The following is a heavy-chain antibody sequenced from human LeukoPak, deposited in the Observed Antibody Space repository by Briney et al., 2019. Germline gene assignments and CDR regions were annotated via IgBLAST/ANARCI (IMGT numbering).Heavy chain of an antibody. D-gene: IGHD6-13*01. CDR2: INPNSGGT. CDR3: ARSSSSSPGY. Sequence: ASVTVSCKASVYTFTDYYMHWVRQAPGQGLEGMGWINPNSGGTNYAQKFQGRVTMTSDTSISTAYMELSRLRSDDTAVYYCARSSSSSPGYWGQGTLVTVSS. V-gene: IGHV1-2*02. J-gene: IGHJ4*02. CDR1: VYTFTDYY.